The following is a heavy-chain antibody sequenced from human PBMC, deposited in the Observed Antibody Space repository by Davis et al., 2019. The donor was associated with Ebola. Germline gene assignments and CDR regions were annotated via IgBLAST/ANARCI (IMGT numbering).Heavy chain of an antibody. CDR1: GFTFSSYD. V-gene: IGHV3-30-3*01. CDR3: ARDSRLHY. D-gene: IGHD6-25*01. Sequence: GGSLRLSCAASGFTFSSYDMHWVRQAPGKGLEWVAVISYDGSNKYYADSVKGRFTISRDNSKNTLYLQMNSLRAEDTAVYYCARDSRLHYWGQGTLVTVSS. CDR2: ISYDGSNK. J-gene: IGHJ4*02.